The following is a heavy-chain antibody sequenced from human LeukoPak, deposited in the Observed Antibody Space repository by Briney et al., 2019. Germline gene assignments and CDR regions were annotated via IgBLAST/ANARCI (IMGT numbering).Heavy chain of an antibody. Sequence: SETLSLTCAVYGGSSSGYYWSWLRQPPGKGLEWIGEINHGGSTIYNPSLKSRVTISVDTSKNQFSLRLNSVTAADTAVYYCVRDLSIAAAGGDYWGQRTLVTVSS. CDR2: INHGGST. J-gene: IGHJ4*02. V-gene: IGHV4-34*01. D-gene: IGHD6-13*01. CDR3: VRDLSIAAAGGDY. CDR1: GGSSSGYY.